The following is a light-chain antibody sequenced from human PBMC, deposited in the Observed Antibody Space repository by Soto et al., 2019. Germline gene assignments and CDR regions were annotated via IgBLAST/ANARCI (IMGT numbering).Light chain of an antibody. J-gene: IGKJ2*01. CDR1: GGNTY. V-gene: IGKV2-30*01. Sequence: DVVLTQSPVSLPVTLGQPASISCRSRGGNTYLSWFQQRPGQSPRRLIYKISYRDSGVPDRFSGSGSGTNVTLNISRVEAEDVAVYYCMQGTHWQYDFGQGTKLEIK. CDR3: MQGTHWQYD. CDR2: KIS.